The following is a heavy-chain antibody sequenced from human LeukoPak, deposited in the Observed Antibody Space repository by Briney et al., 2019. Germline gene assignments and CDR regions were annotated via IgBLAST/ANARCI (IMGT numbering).Heavy chain of an antibody. Sequence: PGGSLRLSCAASGFTFSSYAMSWVRQAPGKGLEWVSAISGSGAYTYYADSVKGRFTISRDNSKNTLYLQMNSLRAKDTAVYYCAKDDSTSWYFDYWGQGTLVTVSS. D-gene: IGHD6-13*01. J-gene: IGHJ4*02. CDR1: GFTFSSYA. CDR3: AKDDSTSWYFDY. CDR2: ISGSGAYT. V-gene: IGHV3-23*01.